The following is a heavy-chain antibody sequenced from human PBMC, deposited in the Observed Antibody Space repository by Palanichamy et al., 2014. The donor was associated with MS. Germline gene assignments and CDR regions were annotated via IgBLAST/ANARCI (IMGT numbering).Heavy chain of an antibody. D-gene: IGHD2-8*02. CDR2: IYSGGTT. V-gene: IGHV3-53*01. J-gene: IGHJ6*02. CDR3: ASGLGVRLGVPVGYHYYGLDV. Sequence: EVQVVESGGGLIQPGGSLRLSCAASGLSVSSQYMSWVRQAPGKGLEWVSVIYSGGTTDYVESVKGRFTISRDNSKNTLYLQMSSLRAEDTAVYYCASGLGVRLGVPVGYHYYGLDVWGQGTTVTVSS. CDR1: GLSVSSQY.